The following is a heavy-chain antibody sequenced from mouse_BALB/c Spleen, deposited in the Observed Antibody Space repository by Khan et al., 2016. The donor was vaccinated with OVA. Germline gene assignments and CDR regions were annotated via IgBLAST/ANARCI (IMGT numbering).Heavy chain of an antibody. J-gene: IGHJ3*01. CDR1: GYTFTNYW. CDR2: IYSSDSYT. V-gene: IGHV1-69*02. D-gene: IGHD2-3*01. Sequence: QVQLKESGTELVRPGASVKLSCNASGYTFTNYWINWVKQRPGQGLEWIGNIYSSDSYTNYNQKFKDKATLTVDKSSRTASMQLSSPTSKDSAVYYCTRDGFDGSSIAYWGQGTLVTVSA. CDR3: TRDGFDGSSIAY.